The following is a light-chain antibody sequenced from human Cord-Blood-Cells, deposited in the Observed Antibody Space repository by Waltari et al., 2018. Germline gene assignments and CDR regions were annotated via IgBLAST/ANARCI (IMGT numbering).Light chain of an antibody. J-gene: IGLJ3*02. CDR2: TNN. Sequence: QSVLTQSPSASGTPGPRVTITCSGRSPNLGRNYVYWYQQLPGTAPKPLSYTNNQRPSGVPDRFSGSKSGTSASLAISGLRSEDEADYYCAAWDDSLSSWVFGGGTKLTVL. CDR3: AAWDDSLSSWV. CDR1: SPNLGRNY. V-gene: IGLV1-47*01.